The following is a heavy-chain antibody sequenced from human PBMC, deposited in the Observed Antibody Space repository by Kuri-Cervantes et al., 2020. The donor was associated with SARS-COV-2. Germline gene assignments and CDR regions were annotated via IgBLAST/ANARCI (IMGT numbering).Heavy chain of an antibody. J-gene: IGHJ4*02. CDR2: IIPVFGTA. V-gene: IGHV1-69*13. CDR1: RGPFSSYA. Sequence: TVTDSCKASRGPFSSYAISRVRQAPGQGLEWMGGIIPVFGTANYAQKFQGRVTITADESTSTAYMELSSLTSEDTAVYYCARGNYDFWSGSTGDFDYWGQGTLVTVSS. CDR3: ARGNYDFWSGSTGDFDY. D-gene: IGHD3-3*01.